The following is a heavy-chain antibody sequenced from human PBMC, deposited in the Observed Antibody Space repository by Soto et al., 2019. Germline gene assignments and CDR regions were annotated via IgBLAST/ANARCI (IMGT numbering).Heavy chain of an antibody. CDR3: SRPAATSYLYYSYGMDV. Sequence: ASVQVSCEASGHTFTTYYMHWVRQANGQVLEWMGIIDPSAGSTTFAQKFQGRVLMTRDTSTSTFYMELTRLRFEDTAVYYCSRPAATSYLYYSYGMDVWVQGTTVIVSS. D-gene: IGHD6-13*01. V-gene: IGHV1-46*01. J-gene: IGHJ6*02. CDR2: IDPSAGST. CDR1: GHTFTTYY.